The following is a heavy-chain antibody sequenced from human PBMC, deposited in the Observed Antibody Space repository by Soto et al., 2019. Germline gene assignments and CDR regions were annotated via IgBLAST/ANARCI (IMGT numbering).Heavy chain of an antibody. CDR2: ISAYSGNT. D-gene: IGHD6-13*01. CDR3: ARGIAWYTFDY. J-gene: IGHJ4*02. CDR1: GYTFSTFG. Sequence: ASVKVSCKTSGYTFSTFGVNWVRQAPGQGLEWMGWISAYSGNTVYAQKLQGRVTMTTDTSTTTAYMELRSLTSDDTAMYFCARGIAWYTFDYWGQGTLVTVSS. V-gene: IGHV1-18*01.